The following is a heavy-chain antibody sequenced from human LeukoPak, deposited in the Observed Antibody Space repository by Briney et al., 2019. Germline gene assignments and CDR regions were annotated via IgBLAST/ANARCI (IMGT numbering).Heavy chain of an antibody. J-gene: IGHJ4*02. CDR3: ASYFDDTGTASFDN. V-gene: IGHV4-39*01. CDR2: VRYTGSS. CDR1: GGSVRRSDYY. D-gene: IGHD3-22*01. Sequence: TSETLSLTCSASGGSVRRSDYYWAWIRQPPGKGLEWIGSVRYTGSSYYTPSHQSRVTISLDMSNNQFSLRMNSVTAADTAVYFCASYFDDTGTASFDNWGQGILVTVSS.